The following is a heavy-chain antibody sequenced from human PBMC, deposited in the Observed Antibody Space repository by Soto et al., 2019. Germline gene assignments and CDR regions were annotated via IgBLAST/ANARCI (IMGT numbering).Heavy chain of an antibody. Sequence: PSETLSLTCTVSGGSISSYYWSWIRQPPGKGLEWIGYIYYSGSTNYNPSLKNRVTISLDKSNNQFSLKLKSVTAADTAVYYCATLPPRIVVVVLPIPSWGQGTLVTVSS. CDR3: ATLPPRIVVVVLPIPS. CDR2: IYYSGST. J-gene: IGHJ4*02. V-gene: IGHV4-59*12. CDR1: GGSISSYY. D-gene: IGHD2-15*01.